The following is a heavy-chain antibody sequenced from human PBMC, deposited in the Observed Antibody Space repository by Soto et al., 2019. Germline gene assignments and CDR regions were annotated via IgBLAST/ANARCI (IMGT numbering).Heavy chain of an antibody. CDR3: AHRLTHGVLDK. CDR1: GFSLSTTGVG. V-gene: IGHV2-5*02. J-gene: IGHJ3*02. Sequence: QITLKESGPTLVKPTQTLTLTCTFSGFSLSTTGVGVGWIRQPPGKALEWLALIYWDDEKRYSPSLKSRLTITKDTSKNQVVLTMTNMDPVDTATYYCAHRLTHGVLDKWGQGTMVTVSS. CDR2: IYWDDEK. D-gene: IGHD3-10*01.